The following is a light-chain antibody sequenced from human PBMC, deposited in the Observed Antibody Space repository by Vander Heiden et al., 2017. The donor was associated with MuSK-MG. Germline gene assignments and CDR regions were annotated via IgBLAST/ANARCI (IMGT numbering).Light chain of an antibody. Sequence: AIQLTQSPSSLSASVGDRATITCRASQAIGSALAWYLQKPGQAPKLLIYDASGLESGVPSRFSGSGSGTDFRLTISSLQPEDFATYYCEQVNSYPLTFGGGTKVEIK. V-gene: IGKV1-13*02. CDR1: QAIGSA. CDR3: EQVNSYPLT. CDR2: DAS. J-gene: IGKJ4*01.